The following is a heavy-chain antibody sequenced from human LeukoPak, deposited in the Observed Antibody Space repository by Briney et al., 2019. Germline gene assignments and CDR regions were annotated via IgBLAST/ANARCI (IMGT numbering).Heavy chain of an antibody. D-gene: IGHD6-19*01. Sequence: SQTLSLTCAIPGDSVSSNNAGWTWIRQSPSRGLEWLGRTYYRSKWYNDYAVSVKSRITISPDTSKNQFSLQLNSVTPEDTAVYYCARAVAGRLDYWGQGTLATVSS. CDR3: ARAVAGRLDY. J-gene: IGHJ4*02. CDR2: TYYRSKWYN. V-gene: IGHV6-1*01. CDR1: GDSVSSNNAG.